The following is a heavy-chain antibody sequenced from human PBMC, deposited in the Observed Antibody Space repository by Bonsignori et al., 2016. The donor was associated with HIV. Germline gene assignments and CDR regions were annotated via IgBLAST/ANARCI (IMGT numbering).Heavy chain of an antibody. D-gene: IGHD1-1*01. CDR3: ARDSLKWNLDYYYYMDV. CDR2: INQDGSEK. J-gene: IGHJ6*03. Sequence: WIRQPPGKGLEWVANINQDGSEKSYVDSVKGRFAISRDNAKNSLYLQMNSLRAEDTAVYFCARDSLKWNLDYYYYMDVWGKGTTVTVSS. V-gene: IGHV3-7*03.